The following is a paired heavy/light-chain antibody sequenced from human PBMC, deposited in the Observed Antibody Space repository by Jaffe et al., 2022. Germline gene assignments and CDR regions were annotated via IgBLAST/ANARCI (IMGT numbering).Light chain of an antibody. J-gene: IGKJ2*01. V-gene: IGKV4-1*01. CDR3: QQYYSKPYT. CDR2: WAS. Sequence: DIVMTQSPDSLAVSLGERATINCKSSQSVLYSSNNKNNLAWYQQKPGQPPKLLIYWASTRGSGVPDRFSGSGSGTDFTLTINSLQAEDVAVYYCQQYYSKPYTFGQGTKVEIK. CDR1: QSVLYSSNNKNN.
Heavy chain of an antibody. CDR3: ARTTSSTCYEY. Sequence: EEQLVESGGDVVQPGGSLRLSCAASGFTFSTYWMTWVRQAPGKGLEWVANISPGGSDKSYVDSVRGRFTISRDNAKTSLYLQMNSLRAEDTAMYYCARTTSSTCYEYWGQGTLVTVSS. J-gene: IGHJ4*02. V-gene: IGHV3-7*05. D-gene: IGHD2-2*01. CDR2: ISPGGSDK. CDR1: GFTFSTYW.